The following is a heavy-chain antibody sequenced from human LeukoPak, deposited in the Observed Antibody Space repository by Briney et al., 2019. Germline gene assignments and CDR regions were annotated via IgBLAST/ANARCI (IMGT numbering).Heavy chain of an antibody. CDR3: ARVREYSSSHKGYYYYYYGMDV. CDR1: GYTFTSYD. Sequence: ASVKVSRKASGYTFTSYDINWVRQATGQGLEWMGWMNPNSGNTGYAQKFQGRVTMTRNTSISTAYMELSSLRSKDTAVYYCARVREYSSSHKGYYYYYYGMDVWGQGTTVTVSS. J-gene: IGHJ6*02. CDR2: MNPNSGNT. V-gene: IGHV1-8*01. D-gene: IGHD6-6*01.